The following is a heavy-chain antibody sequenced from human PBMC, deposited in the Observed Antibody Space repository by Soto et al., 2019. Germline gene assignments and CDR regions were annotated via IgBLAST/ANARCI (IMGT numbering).Heavy chain of an antibody. V-gene: IGHV4-59*01. J-gene: IGHJ4*02. D-gene: IGHD3-10*01. CDR1: GRSISSYH. Sequence: PSATLSLTCSVSGRSISSYHWSWIRQTPGKGLQWIGYIYYSGSTTYNPSLKSRVTISLDTSKNQFSLKLSSVTAADTAVYFCAGDYNSGSYRFDYWGQGTLVTVSS. CDR2: IYYSGST. CDR3: AGDYNSGSYRFDY.